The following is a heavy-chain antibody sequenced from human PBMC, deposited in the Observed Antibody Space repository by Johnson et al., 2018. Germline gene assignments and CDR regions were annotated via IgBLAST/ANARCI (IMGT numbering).Heavy chain of an antibody. CDR1: GFTFDDYA. J-gene: IGHJ6*02. CDR2: ISWNSGSI. V-gene: IGHV3-9*01. D-gene: IGHD3-10*01. CDR3: AKDTRVYYYGMDV. Sequence: VQLVESGGGVVQPGRSLRLSCAASGFTFDDYAMHWVRQAPGKGLEWVSGISWNSGSIGYADSVKGRFTISRDNSKNTLYLQMNSLRAEDTAVYYCAKDTRVYYYGMDVWGQGTTVTVSS.